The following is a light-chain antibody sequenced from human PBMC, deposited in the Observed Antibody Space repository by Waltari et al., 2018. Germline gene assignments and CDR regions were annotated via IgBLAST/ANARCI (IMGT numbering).Light chain of an antibody. Sequence: EIVLTQSPATLSLSPGQRATLSCWASQSVDYYLAWYQQKPGQAPRLLIYDASNRATGIPDRFSGGGSGTDFTLTISSLEPEDFAVYFCQQCYSTPYTFGQGTKLEIK. V-gene: IGKV3-11*01. CDR2: DAS. CDR1: QSVDYY. CDR3: QQCYSTPYT. J-gene: IGKJ2*01.